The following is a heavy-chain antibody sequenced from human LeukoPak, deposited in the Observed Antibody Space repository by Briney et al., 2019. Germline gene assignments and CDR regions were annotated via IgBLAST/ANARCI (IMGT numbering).Heavy chain of an antibody. CDR2: INHSGST. CDR1: GDYIGRINYY. Sequence: SETLSLTCTISGDYIGRINYYWGWIRQPPGKGLEWIGEINHSGSTNYNPSLKSRVTISVDTSKNQFSLKLSSVTAADTAVYYCARVVLRFLEWLRLTGRGSNWFDPWGQGTLVTVSS. V-gene: IGHV4-39*07. D-gene: IGHD3-3*01. J-gene: IGHJ5*02. CDR3: ARVVLRFLEWLRLTGRGSNWFDP.